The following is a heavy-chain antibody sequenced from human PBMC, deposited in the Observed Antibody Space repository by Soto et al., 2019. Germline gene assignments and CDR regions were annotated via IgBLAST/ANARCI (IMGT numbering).Heavy chain of an antibody. D-gene: IGHD2-15*01. Sequence: GGSLRLSCAASGFTFSNAWMSWVRQAPGKGLEWVGRIKSKTDGGTTDYAAPVKGRFTISREDSKNTLYLQMNSQKTEDTAGYYCTTEVAVMDAFDIWGQGTMGTVSS. CDR3: TTEVAVMDAFDI. CDR1: GFTFSNAW. J-gene: IGHJ3*02. CDR2: IKSKTDGGTT. V-gene: IGHV3-15*01.